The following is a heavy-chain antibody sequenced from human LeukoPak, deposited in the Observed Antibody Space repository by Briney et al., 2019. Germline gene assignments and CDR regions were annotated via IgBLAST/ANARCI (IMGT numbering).Heavy chain of an antibody. Sequence: GGSLRLSCAASGFTFSSYGMSWVRQAPGKGLEWVSAISGSGGSTYYADSVKGRFTVSRDNSKNTLYLQMNSLRAEDTAVYYCAKVGGRYFDWLLRAHDAFDIWGQGTMVTVSS. D-gene: IGHD3-9*01. CDR3: AKVGGRYFDWLLRAHDAFDI. J-gene: IGHJ3*02. V-gene: IGHV3-23*01. CDR1: GFTFSSYG. CDR2: ISGSGGST.